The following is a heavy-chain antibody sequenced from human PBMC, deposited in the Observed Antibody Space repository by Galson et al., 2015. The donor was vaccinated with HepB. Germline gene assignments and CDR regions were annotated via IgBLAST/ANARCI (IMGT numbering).Heavy chain of an antibody. Sequence: SLRLSCAASGFTFSDYYMSWIRQAPGKGLEWVSYISSSGSTIYYADSVKGRFTISRDNAKNSLYLQMNSLRAEDTAVYYCARTTVVTAITDFDYWGQGTLVTVSS. CDR1: GFTFSDYY. J-gene: IGHJ4*02. CDR3: ARTTVVTAITDFDY. V-gene: IGHV3-11*01. CDR2: ISSSGSTI. D-gene: IGHD2-21*02.